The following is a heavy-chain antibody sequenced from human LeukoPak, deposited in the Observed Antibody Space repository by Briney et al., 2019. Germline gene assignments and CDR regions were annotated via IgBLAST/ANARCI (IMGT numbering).Heavy chain of an antibody. CDR1: GGSFSGYY. Sequence: SETLSLTCAVYGGSFSGYYWSWIRQPPGKGLEGIGEINHSGSTNYNPSLKSRVTISVDTSKNQFSLKLSSVTAADTAVYYCARASRLGGRLFDYWGQGTLVTVSS. CDR2: INHSGST. D-gene: IGHD2-15*01. V-gene: IGHV4-34*01. CDR3: ARASRLGGRLFDY. J-gene: IGHJ4*02.